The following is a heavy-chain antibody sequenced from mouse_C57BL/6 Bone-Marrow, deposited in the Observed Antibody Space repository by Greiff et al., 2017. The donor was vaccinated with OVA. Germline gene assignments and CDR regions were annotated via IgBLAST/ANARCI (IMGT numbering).Heavy chain of an antibody. J-gene: IGHJ2*01. V-gene: IGHV14-4*01. Sequence: VQLKQPGAELVKPGASVKLSCKASGYTFTSYWMHWVKQRPGRGLEWIGRIDPENGDTEYASKFQGKATITADTSSNTAYLQLSSLTSEDTAVYYCTTLNWAYFDYWGQGTTLTVSS. CDR2: IDPENGDT. CDR1: GYTFTSYW. D-gene: IGHD4-1*02. CDR3: TTLNWAYFDY.